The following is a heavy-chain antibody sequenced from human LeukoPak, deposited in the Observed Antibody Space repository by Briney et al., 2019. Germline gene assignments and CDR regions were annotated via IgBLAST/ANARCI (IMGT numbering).Heavy chain of an antibody. J-gene: IGHJ6*02. Sequence: SETLSLTCAVYGGSFSGYYWSWIRQPPGKGLEWIGEINHCGSTNYNPSLKSRVTISVDTSKNQFSLKLSSVTAADTAVYYCARRGVEYYGMDVWGQGTTVTVSS. CDR2: INHCGST. V-gene: IGHV4-34*01. CDR3: ARRGVEYYGMDV. CDR1: GGSFSGYY. D-gene: IGHD2-2*01.